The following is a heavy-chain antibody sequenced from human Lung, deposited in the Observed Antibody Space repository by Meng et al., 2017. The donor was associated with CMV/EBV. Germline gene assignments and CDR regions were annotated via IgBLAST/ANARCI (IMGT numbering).Heavy chain of an antibody. Sequence: GGSLRLSCAASGFTFSSYAMHWVRQAPGKGLEWVAVISYDGSNKYYADSVKGRFTISRDNSKNTLYLQMNSLRAEDTAVYYCARAASITMIVVVITPAGDAFDIWGQGTMVTVSS. J-gene: IGHJ3*02. CDR3: ARAASITMIVVVITPAGDAFDI. D-gene: IGHD3-22*01. V-gene: IGHV3-30*04. CDR1: GFTFSSYA. CDR2: ISYDGSNK.